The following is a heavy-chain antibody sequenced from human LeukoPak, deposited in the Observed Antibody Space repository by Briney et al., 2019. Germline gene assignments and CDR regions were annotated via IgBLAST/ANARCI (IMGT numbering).Heavy chain of an antibody. CDR1: GFTFSRYA. J-gene: IGHJ5*02. Sequence: PGGSLRLSCAASGFTFSRYAMSWVRQAPGKGLEWVAGISGSGDSTYFANSVKGRFSVSRDNSKNTLYLQMSSLRAEDTAVYYCAKDRGENYYGSGSYYNWFDPWGQGTLVTVSS. CDR2: ISGSGDST. CDR3: AKDRGENYYGSGSYYNWFDP. D-gene: IGHD3-10*01. V-gene: IGHV3-23*01.